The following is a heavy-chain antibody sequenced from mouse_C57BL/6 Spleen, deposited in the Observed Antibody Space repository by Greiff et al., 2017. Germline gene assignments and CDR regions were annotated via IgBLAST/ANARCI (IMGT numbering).Heavy chain of an antibody. CDR2: ISYDGSN. CDR3: ARSYDYDGIDY. D-gene: IGHD2-4*01. J-gene: IGHJ2*01. CDR1: GYSITSGDY. Sequence: EVQLQESGPGLVKPSQFLSLTCSVTGYSITSGDYWNWIRQFPGNKLEWMGYISYDGSNNYNPSLKNRISITRDTSKNQFFLKLNSVTTEDTATYYCARSYDYDGIDYWGQGTTLTVSS. V-gene: IGHV3-6*01.